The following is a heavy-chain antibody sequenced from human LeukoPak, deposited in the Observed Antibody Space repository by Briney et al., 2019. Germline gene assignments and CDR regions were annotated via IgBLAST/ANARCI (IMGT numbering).Heavy chain of an antibody. CDR3: ARGRGGSAWYYDY. Sequence: PSGTLSLTCSVSGGSISNYYWSWMRQPPGKGLEWIGYFYYSGSTKYNPSLKSRVTISVDTSKNQFSLKLSSVTAADTAVYYCARGRGGSAWYYDYWGQGILVTVSS. CDR1: GGSISNYY. CDR2: FYYSGST. D-gene: IGHD6-19*01. V-gene: IGHV4-59*01. J-gene: IGHJ4*02.